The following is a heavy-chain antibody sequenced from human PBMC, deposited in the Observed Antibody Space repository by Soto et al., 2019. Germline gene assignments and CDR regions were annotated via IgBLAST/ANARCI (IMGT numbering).Heavy chain of an antibody. Sequence: QVQLVQSGSESMQPGASVKVSCKGSGYNFNSHSINWLRQAPGQGLEWMGWINPNTGNPTYERGFTGRFVFSVDTSVSAVYLQIFSLTAGDSAVYYCAIDRTSGSFHYWGPGTLVTVSS. CDR3: AIDRTSGSFHY. CDR1: GYNFNSHS. V-gene: IGHV7-4-1*01. J-gene: IGHJ4*02. CDR2: INPNTGNP. D-gene: IGHD1-26*01.